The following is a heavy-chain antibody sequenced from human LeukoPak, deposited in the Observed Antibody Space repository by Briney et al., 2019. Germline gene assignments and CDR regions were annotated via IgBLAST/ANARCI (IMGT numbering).Heavy chain of an antibody. D-gene: IGHD6-13*01. V-gene: IGHV4-34*01. CDR2: INHSGGT. Sequence: PSETLSLTCAVYGGSFSGYYWSWIRQPPGKGLEWIGEINHSGGTNYNPSLKSRVTISVDTSKNQFSLKLSSVTAADTAVYYCARRAIAAAGSEPFDYWGQGTLVTVSS. CDR1: GGSFSGYY. J-gene: IGHJ4*02. CDR3: ARRAIAAAGSEPFDY.